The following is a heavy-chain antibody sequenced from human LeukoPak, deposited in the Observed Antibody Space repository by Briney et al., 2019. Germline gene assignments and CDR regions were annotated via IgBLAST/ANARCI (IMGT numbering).Heavy chain of an antibody. D-gene: IGHD2-2*01. CDR1: GGSFSGYD. J-gene: IGHJ4*02. Sequence: SETLSLTCAVYGGSFSGYDWSWIRQRPGKGLEWIGELNPSVSTNYNPSLKSRVTISVDTSKNQFTLKLNSVTAADTAVYYCARYLEYCSSTSCPFDYWGQGTLVTVSS. V-gene: IGHV4-34*01. CDR3: ARYLEYCSSTSCPFDY. CDR2: LNPSVST.